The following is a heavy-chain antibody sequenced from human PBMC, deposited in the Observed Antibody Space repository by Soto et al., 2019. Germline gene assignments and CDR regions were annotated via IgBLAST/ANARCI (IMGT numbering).Heavy chain of an antibody. CDR3: ARESGGDVDF. CDR2: INARGGTT. V-gene: IGHV1-46*04. D-gene: IGHD2-21*02. J-gene: IGHJ4*02. Sequence: ASVKVSCKASGYSFSDFDIHWVRQAPGRGLEWMGMINARGGTTTFAQKLKGRISMTRDTATRRVYMGLNSLTYEDTAVYYCARESGGDVDFWGQGTLVTVSS. CDR1: GYSFSDFD.